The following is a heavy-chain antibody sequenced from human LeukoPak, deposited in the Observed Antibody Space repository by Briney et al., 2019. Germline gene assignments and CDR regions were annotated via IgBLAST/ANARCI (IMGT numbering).Heavy chain of an antibody. CDR1: GYTFTGYY. CDR2: INPNSGGT. J-gene: IGHJ4*02. V-gene: IGHV1-2*02. CDR3: ARGIAMAATEYYFDY. Sequence: ASVKVSCKASGYTFTGYYMHWVRQAPGQGLEWMGWINPNSGGTDYAQKFQGRVTMTRDTSISTAYMELRSLRSDDTAVYYCARGIAMAATEYYFDYWGQGTLVTVSS. D-gene: IGHD6-19*01.